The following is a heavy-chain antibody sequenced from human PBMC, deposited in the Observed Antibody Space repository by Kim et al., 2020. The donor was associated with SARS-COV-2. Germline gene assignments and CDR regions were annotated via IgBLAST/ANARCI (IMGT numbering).Heavy chain of an antibody. J-gene: IGHJ6*02. CDR3: ARDSPAYYYDSSGHFLGYYGMDV. CDR1: GGSVSSGSYY. CDR2: IYYSGST. D-gene: IGHD3-22*01. Sequence: SETLSFTCTVSGGSVSSGSYYWSWIRQPPGKGLEWIGYIYYSGSTNYNPSLKSRVTISVDTSKNQFSLKLSSVTAADTAVYYCARDSPAYYYDSSGHFLGYYGMDVWGQGTTVTVSS. V-gene: IGHV4-61*01.